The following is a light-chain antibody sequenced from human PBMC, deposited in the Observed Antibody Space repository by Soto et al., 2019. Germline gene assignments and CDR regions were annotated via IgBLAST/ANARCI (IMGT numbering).Light chain of an antibody. Sequence: QSVLTKSPAVSVAPGQMVTLSCSGGRSNIGKNYVSWYQQVPGTAPKILIYDNNKRPSGIPDRFSGSKSGTSATLGITGLQTGDEADYYCATWDSSLSAVVFGGGTKVTVL. CDR1: RSNIGKNY. CDR3: ATWDSSLSAVV. J-gene: IGLJ2*01. CDR2: DNN. V-gene: IGLV1-51*01.